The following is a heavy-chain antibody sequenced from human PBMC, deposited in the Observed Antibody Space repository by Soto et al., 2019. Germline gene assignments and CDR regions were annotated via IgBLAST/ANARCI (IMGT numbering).Heavy chain of an antibody. Sequence: ASVKVSCKASGYTFTSYAMHWVRQAPGQRLEWMGWINAGNGNTKYSQKFQGRVTITRDTSASTAYMELSSLRSEDTAVYYCARCIAAAGSRYDYWGQGTLVTVSS. J-gene: IGHJ4*02. V-gene: IGHV1-3*01. D-gene: IGHD6-13*01. CDR1: GYTFTSYA. CDR3: ARCIAAAGSRYDY. CDR2: INAGNGNT.